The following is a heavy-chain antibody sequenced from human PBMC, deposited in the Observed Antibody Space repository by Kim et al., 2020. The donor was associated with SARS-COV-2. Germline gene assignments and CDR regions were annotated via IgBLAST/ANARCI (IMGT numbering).Heavy chain of an antibody. CDR1: GFTFSNAW. V-gene: IGHV3-15*01. CDR2: IKSKTDGGTT. J-gene: IGHJ4*02. Sequence: GGSLRLSCAASGFTFSNAWMSWVRQAPGKGLEWVGRIKSKTDGGTTDYAAPVKGRFTISRDDSKNTLYLQMNSLKTEDTAVYYCTTGEYFSPDYYDSSGYYIDYWGQGTLVTVSS. CDR3: TTGEYFSPDYYDSSGYYIDY. D-gene: IGHD3-22*01.